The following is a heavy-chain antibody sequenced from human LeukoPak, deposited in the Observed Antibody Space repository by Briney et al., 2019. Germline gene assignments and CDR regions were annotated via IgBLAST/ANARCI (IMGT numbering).Heavy chain of an antibody. CDR3: AKDGRMYSSGWYSYLDQ. CDR2: ISYDESNK. J-gene: IGHJ4*02. D-gene: IGHD6-19*01. Sequence: PGRSLRLSCAVSGFTFRTYGMHWVRQAPGKGLEWVAVISYDESNKYYADSVKGRFTISRDNSKNTVYLQVNSLRAEDTAVYYCAKDGRMYSSGWYSYLDQWGQGTLVTVSS. V-gene: IGHV3-30*18. CDR1: GFTFRTYG.